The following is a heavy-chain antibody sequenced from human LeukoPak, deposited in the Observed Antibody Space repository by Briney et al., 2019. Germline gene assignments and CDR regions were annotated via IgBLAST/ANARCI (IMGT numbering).Heavy chain of an antibody. CDR2: FDPEDGET. J-gene: IGHJ4*02. D-gene: IGHD3-10*01. Sequence: ASVTVSFKVSGYTLTELSMHWVRQAPGKGHERMGGFDPEDGETIYAQKFQGRVTITRDTSASTAYMEMSSLTSEDMAVYYCARDGRRHGSGSYSVGFDYWGQGTLVTVSS. CDR3: ARDGRRHGSGSYSVGFDY. V-gene: IGHV1-24*01. CDR1: GYTLTELS.